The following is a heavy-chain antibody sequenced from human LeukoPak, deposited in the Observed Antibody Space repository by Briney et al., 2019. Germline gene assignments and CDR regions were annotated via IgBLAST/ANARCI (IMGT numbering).Heavy chain of an antibody. J-gene: IGHJ6*02. V-gene: IGHV3-48*01. CDR3: ARDPGCSGGSCPVARYYYGMDV. CDR2: ISSSSSTI. D-gene: IGHD2-15*01. Sequence: GGSLRLSCAASGFTFSNAWMSWARQAPGKGLEWVSYISSSSSTIYYADSVKGRFTISRDNAKNSLYLQMNSLRAEDTAVYYCARDPGCSGGSCPVARYYYGMDVWGQGTTVTVSS. CDR1: GFTFSNAW.